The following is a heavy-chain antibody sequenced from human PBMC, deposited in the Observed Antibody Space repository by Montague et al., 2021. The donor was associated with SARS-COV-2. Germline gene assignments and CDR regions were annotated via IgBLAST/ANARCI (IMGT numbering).Heavy chain of an antibody. D-gene: IGHD3-22*01. J-gene: IGHJ3*01. CDR1: GATISSDF. CDR2: MAYSGSA. V-gene: IGHV4-59*01. Sequence: SETLSLTCTVSGATISSDFCSWIRQSPGKGLEWIGYMAYSGSATXNPSLESGVAISRDTSKNQFSLTLIPATAADTAIYYCARTSDPSNFDSTGYYGAFDVWGQGTTVIVSS. CDR3: ARTSDPSNFDSTGYYGAFDV.